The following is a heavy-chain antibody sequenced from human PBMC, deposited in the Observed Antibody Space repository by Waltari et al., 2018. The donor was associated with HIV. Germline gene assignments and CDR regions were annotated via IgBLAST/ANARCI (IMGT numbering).Heavy chain of an antibody. CDR2: IGTNNGNT. CDR1: GYNFGRYG. CDR3: ARSERSQDQQLVSFFDY. Sequence: QIQLVQSGAEVKKPGASVKVPCQASGYNFGRYGLAWVRKVAGQGLEWMGWIGTNNGNTKYGQKFQDRVTMTTDTTMSTAYMELRSLRSDDTAVFYCARSERSQDQQLVSFFDYWGQGTLVIVSS. V-gene: IGHV1-18*04. D-gene: IGHD1-1*01. J-gene: IGHJ4*02.